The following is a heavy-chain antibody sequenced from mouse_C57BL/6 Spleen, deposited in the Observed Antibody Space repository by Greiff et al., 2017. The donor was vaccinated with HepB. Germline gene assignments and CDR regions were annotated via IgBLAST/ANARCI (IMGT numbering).Heavy chain of an antibody. CDR1: GYTFTSYW. V-gene: IGHV1-64*01. Sequence: QVQLKQPGAELVKPGASVKLSCKASGYTFTSYWMHWVKQRPGQGLEWIGMIHPNSGSTNYNEKFKSKATLTVDKSSSTAYMQLSSLTSEDSAVYYCARWHSPYDYGGAWFAYWGQGTLVTVSA. CDR3: ARWHSPYDYGGAWFAY. CDR2: IHPNSGST. D-gene: IGHD2-4*01. J-gene: IGHJ3*01.